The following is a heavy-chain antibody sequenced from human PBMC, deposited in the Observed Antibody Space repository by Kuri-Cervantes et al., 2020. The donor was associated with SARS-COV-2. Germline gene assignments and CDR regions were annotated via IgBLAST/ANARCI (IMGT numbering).Heavy chain of an antibody. CDR3: ARSAAPNAFDI. Sequence: KVSCKGSGYSFTSYWIGWVRQMPGKGLEWMGIIYPGDSDTRYSPSFQGQVTISADKPISTAYLQWSSLKASDTAMYYCARSAAPNAFDIWGRGTMVTVS. V-gene: IGHV5-51*04. CDR1: GYSFTSYW. CDR2: IYPGDSDT. D-gene: IGHD6-25*01. J-gene: IGHJ3*02.